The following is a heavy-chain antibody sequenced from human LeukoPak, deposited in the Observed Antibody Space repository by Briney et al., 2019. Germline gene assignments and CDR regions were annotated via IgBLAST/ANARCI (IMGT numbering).Heavy chain of an antibody. CDR3: AREGGGDRRGAFDI. V-gene: IGHV3-48*03. J-gene: IGHJ3*02. D-gene: IGHD2-21*02. Sequence: PGGSLRLSCAASGFTFSSFEMNWVRQAPGKGLEWVSYINSRGSIIFYADSVKGRFTISRENAENSLYLQMNSLRVGDTAVYYCAREGGGDRRGAFDIWGQGTMVTVSS. CDR2: INSRGSII. CDR1: GFTFSSFE.